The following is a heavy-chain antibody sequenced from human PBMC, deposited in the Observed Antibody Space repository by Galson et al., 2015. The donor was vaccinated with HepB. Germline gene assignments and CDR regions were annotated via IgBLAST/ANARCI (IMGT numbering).Heavy chain of an antibody. CDR1: GFTFSNAW. J-gene: IGHJ3*02. CDR3: TTEAVEVVPAPGTFDI. D-gene: IGHD2-2*01. CDR2: IKSKTDGGTT. Sequence: SLRLSCAASGFTFSNAWMSWVRQAPGKGLEWVGRIKSKTDGGTTDYAAPVKGRFTISRDDSKNTLYLQMNSLKTEDTAVYYCTTEAVEVVPAPGTFDIWGQGTMVTVSS. V-gene: IGHV3-15*01.